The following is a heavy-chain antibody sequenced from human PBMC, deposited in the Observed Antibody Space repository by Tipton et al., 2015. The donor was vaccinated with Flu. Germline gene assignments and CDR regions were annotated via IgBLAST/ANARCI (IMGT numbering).Heavy chain of an antibody. V-gene: IGHV6-1*01. Sequence: PGLVKPSQTLSLTCGISGDSVSSSSTAWNWIRQSPSGGLEWLGRTYYRSKWFNDYAVSVKSRMIINPDTSKNQFSLKLTSVTAADTAVYYCARGLSGSGSYQRRYFDSWGQGTLVTVSS. CDR2: TYYRSKWFN. CDR1: GDSVSSSSTA. J-gene: IGHJ4*02. CDR3: ARGLSGSGSYQRRYFDS. D-gene: IGHD3-10*01.